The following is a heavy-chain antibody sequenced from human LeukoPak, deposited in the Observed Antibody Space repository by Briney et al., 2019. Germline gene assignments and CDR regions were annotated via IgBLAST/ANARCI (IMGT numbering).Heavy chain of an antibody. J-gene: IGHJ4*02. Sequence: GGSLRLSCAASGFTFSDYYMSWIRQAPGKGLEWVSYISSSGSTIYYADSVKGRFTISRDNSKNTLYLQMNSLRAEDTAVYYCAKAKLCPHCGFDYWGQGTLVTVSS. V-gene: IGHV3-11*01. D-gene: IGHD5-18*01. CDR3: AKAKLCPHCGFDY. CDR2: ISSSGSTI. CDR1: GFTFSDYY.